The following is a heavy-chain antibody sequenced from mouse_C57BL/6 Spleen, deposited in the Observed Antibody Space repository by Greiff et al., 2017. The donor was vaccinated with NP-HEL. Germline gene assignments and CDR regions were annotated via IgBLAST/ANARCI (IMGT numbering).Heavy chain of an antibody. Sequence: QVQLQQSGAELAKPGASVKLSCKASGYTFTSYWMHWVKQRPGQGLEWIGYINPSSGYTKYNQKFKDKATLTAEKSSSTAYMQLSSLTYEDSAVYYCARLTPYYGSSLLDYWGQGTTLTVSS. D-gene: IGHD1-1*01. V-gene: IGHV1-7*01. CDR3: ARLTPYYGSSLLDY. CDR2: INPSSGYT. J-gene: IGHJ2*01. CDR1: GYTFTSYW.